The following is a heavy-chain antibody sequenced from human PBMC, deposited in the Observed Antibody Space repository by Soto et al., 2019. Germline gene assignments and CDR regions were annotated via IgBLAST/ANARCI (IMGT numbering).Heavy chain of an antibody. V-gene: IGHV4-34*01. CDR2: INHRGST. CDR1: GGSFSGYY. Sequence: LTCAVYGGSFSGYYWSWIRQPPGKGLEWIGEINHRGSTNYNPSLKSRVTISVDTSKNQFSLNLSSVTAADTAVYYCARGGAVTGTTPLLDSWGQGTLVTVSS. D-gene: IGHD1-7*01. CDR3: ARGGAVTGTTPLLDS. J-gene: IGHJ4*02.